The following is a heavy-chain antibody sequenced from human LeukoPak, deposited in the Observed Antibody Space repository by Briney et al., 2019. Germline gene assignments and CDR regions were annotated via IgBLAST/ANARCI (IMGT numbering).Heavy chain of an antibody. D-gene: IGHD3-3*01. CDR1: GFTLGRYW. J-gene: IGHJ4*02. CDR2: SNSDGKIT. Sequence: PGGSLRLSCAASGFTLGRYWMHWFRQAPGTGMVWVARSNSDGKITDYADFVRGRFTTSRDNTKNTVYLQMSSLRAEDTGVYYCARDHHDFWSGYPNYWGQGTLVIVSS. CDR3: ARDHHDFWSGYPNY. V-gene: IGHV3-74*01.